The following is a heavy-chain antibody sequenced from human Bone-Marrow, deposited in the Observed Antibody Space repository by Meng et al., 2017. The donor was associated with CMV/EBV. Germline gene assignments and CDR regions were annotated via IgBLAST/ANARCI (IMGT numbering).Heavy chain of an antibody. CDR2: IKQDGSEK. CDR3: ARDGGMYYDFWSGSSDYYGMDV. Sequence: GGSLRLSCAASGFTFSSYWMSWVRQAPGKGLEWVANIKQDGSEKYYVDSVKGRFTISRDNAKNSLYLQMNSLRAEDTALYYCARDGGMYYDFWSGSSDYYGMDVWGQGTTVTVSS. CDR1: GFTFSSYW. V-gene: IGHV3-7*03. D-gene: IGHD3-3*01. J-gene: IGHJ6*02.